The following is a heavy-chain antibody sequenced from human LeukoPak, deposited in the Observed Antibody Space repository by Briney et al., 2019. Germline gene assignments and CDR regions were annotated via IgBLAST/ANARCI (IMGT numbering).Heavy chain of an antibody. Sequence: SGPTLVNPTQTLTLTCTFSGFSLTTSGVGVGWIRQPPGKALEWLAVIYWNDDKYYSPSLKSRLTTTKDTSKNQVVLKMTNMNPVETATYYCVVGFDYWGQGILVTVSS. J-gene: IGHJ4*02. CDR1: GFSLTTSGVG. V-gene: IGHV2-5*01. D-gene: IGHD2-15*01. CDR3: VVGFDY. CDR2: IYWNDDK.